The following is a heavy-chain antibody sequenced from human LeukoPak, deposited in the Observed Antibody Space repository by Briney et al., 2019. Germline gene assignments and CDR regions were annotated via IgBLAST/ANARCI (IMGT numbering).Heavy chain of an antibody. V-gene: IGHV4-34*01. J-gene: IGHJ5*02. CDR1: GGSFSGYY. D-gene: IGHD3-10*01. Sequence: SETLSLTCAVYGGSFSGYYWSWVRQSPGKGLEWIGEINHRGSTNYNPSLKRRVTISVDTSKNQFSLKLSSVTAADTAVYYCAKSLYGSGSYYNWFDPWGQGTLVTVSS. CDR3: AKSLYGSGSYYNWFDP. CDR2: INHRGST.